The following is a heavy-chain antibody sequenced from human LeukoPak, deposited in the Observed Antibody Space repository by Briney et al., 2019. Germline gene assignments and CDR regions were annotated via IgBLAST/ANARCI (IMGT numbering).Heavy chain of an antibody. J-gene: IGHJ3*02. Sequence: GRSLRLSCAASGFTFSSYWMHWVRQAPGKGLVWVSRIKTDGSSKSYAESVKGRFTISRDNTKNTLYLQMNSLRAEDTAVYYCARDGLIAGQLIMVDAFDIWGQGTMVTVSS. CDR3: ARDGLIAGQLIMVDAFDI. D-gene: IGHD2-8*01. CDR1: GFTFSSYW. V-gene: IGHV3-74*01. CDR2: IKTDGSSK.